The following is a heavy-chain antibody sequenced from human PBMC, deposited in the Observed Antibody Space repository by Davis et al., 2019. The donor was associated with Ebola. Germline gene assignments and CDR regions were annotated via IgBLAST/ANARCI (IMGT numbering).Heavy chain of an antibody. V-gene: IGHV4-34*01. J-gene: IGHJ6*02. CDR2: INHSGST. Sequence: MPSETLSLTCAVYGGSFSGYYWSWIRQPPGKGLEWIGEINHSGSTNYNPSLKSRVTISVDTSKNQFSLKLSSVTAADTAVYYCARVYDPYYYGMDVWGQGTTVTVSS. D-gene: IGHD3-22*01. CDR1: GGSFSGYY. CDR3: ARVYDPYYYGMDV.